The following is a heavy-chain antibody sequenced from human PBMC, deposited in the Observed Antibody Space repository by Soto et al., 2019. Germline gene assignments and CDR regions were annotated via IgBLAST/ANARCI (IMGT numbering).Heavy chain of an antibody. V-gene: IGHV3-23*01. CDR3: VRDLSPGVLKNWFDP. D-gene: IGHD2-8*01. Sequence: GGSLRLSCAASGFTFNIHAMTWVRQAPGKGLEWVSSITGSGGSTFYADSVQGRFTISRDNSKNTLYLRMNSLRAGDTAIYYCVRDLSPGVLKNWFDPWGQGTLVTVS. J-gene: IGHJ5*02. CDR2: ITGSGGST. CDR1: GFTFNIHA.